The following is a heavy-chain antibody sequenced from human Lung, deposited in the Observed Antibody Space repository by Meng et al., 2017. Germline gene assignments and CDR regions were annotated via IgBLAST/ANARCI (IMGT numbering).Heavy chain of an antibody. CDR3: ASYPPREYYFDY. CDR1: GGSFSGYY. Sequence: SETLSLTCAVYGGSFSGYYWSWIRQPPGKGLEWIGEINHSGSTNYNPSLKSRVTISVDTSKNQFSLKLSSVTAADTAVYYCASYPPREYYFDYWGQGTLVTVSS. CDR2: INHSGST. J-gene: IGHJ4*02. V-gene: IGHV4-34*01.